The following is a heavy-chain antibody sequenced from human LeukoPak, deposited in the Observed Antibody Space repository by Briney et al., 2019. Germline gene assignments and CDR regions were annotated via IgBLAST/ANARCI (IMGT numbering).Heavy chain of an antibody. V-gene: IGHV1-69*02. CDR3: ASGGDPYSYYYYYYMDV. Sequence: SVKVSCKASGGTFSSYTISWVRQAPGQGLEWMGRIIPILGIANYAQKFQGRVTITADKSTSTAYMELSSLRSEDTAVYYCASGGDPYSYYYYYYMDVWGKGTTVTVSS. CDR1: GGTFSSYT. D-gene: IGHD2-21*02. CDR2: IIPILGIA. J-gene: IGHJ6*03.